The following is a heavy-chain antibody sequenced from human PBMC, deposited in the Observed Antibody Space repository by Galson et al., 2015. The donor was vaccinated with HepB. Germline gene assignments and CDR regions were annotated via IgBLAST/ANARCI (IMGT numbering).Heavy chain of an antibody. CDR3: ARDGTRVRGVIITGGLNWFDP. J-gene: IGHJ5*02. D-gene: IGHD3-10*01. V-gene: IGHV4-39*07. CDR1: GGSISSSSYY. Sequence: TLSLTCTVSGGSISSSSYYWGWIRQPPGKGLEWVGSIYYSGSTYYNPSLKSRVTISVDTSKNQFSLKLSSVTAADTAVYYCARDGTRVRGVIITGGLNWFDPWGQGTLVTVSS. CDR2: IYYSGST.